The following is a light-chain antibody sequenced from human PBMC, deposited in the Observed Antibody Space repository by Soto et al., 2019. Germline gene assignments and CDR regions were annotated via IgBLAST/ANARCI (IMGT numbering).Light chain of an antibody. V-gene: IGKV1-39*01. CDR3: QQNAITPPWT. CDR2: AAS. Sequence: QLTQSPSSMSASVGDRVIITCRSSQSVSRSLNWYQQKAGQAPKLLIYAASTLHSGVPSRFSGSGSGTEFTLTISSLQPEDFATYYCQQNAITPPWTFGQGTKVDIK. CDR1: QSVSRS. J-gene: IGKJ1*01.